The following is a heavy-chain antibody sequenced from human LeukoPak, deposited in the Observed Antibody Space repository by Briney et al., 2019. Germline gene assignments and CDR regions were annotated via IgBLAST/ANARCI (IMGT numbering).Heavy chain of an antibody. CDR3: ARSDEQLWLYYFDY. D-gene: IGHD5-18*01. J-gene: IGHJ4*02. V-gene: IGHV7-4-1*02. CDR2: INTNTGNP. CDR1: GYTFTSYA. Sequence: ASVKVSCKASGYTFTSYAMNWVRQAPGQGLEWMGWINTNTGNPTYAQGFTGRFVFSLDTSVSTAYLQISSLKAEDTAVYYCARSDEQLWLYYFDYWGQGTLVTVSS.